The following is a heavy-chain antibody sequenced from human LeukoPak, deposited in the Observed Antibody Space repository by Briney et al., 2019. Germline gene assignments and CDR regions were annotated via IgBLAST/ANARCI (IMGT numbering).Heavy chain of an antibody. CDR3: ARSDSSGWYVAGY. CDR2: IIPIFGTA. J-gene: IGHJ4*02. CDR1: GGTFSSYA. V-gene: IGHV1-69*13. D-gene: IGHD6-19*01. Sequence: ASVKVSCKASGGTFSSYAISWVRQAPGQGLEWMGGIIPIFGTANYAQKFQGRVTITADESTSTAYMELSSLRSEGTAVYYCARSDSSGWYVAGYWGQGTLVTVSS.